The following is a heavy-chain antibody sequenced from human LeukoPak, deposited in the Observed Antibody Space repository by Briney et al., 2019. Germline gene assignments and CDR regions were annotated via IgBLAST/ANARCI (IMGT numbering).Heavy chain of an antibody. CDR2: IYYSGST. Sequence: SETLSLTCTVSGGSISSGGYYWSWIRQHPGKGLEWIGYIYYSGSTYYNPSLKSRVAISVDTSKNQFSLKLSFVTAADTAVYYCVREIGCSGGSCYSRFDYWGQGTLVTVSS. J-gene: IGHJ4*02. D-gene: IGHD2-15*01. CDR1: GGSISSGGYY. V-gene: IGHV4-31*03. CDR3: VREIGCSGGSCYSRFDY.